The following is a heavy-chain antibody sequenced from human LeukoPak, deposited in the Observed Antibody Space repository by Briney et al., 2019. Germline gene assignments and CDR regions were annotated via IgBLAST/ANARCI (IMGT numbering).Heavy chain of an antibody. CDR3: ARGVDDYDSSGGTTIDY. Sequence: SETLSLTCTVSGGSISSYYRSWIRQPPGKGLEWIGYIYYSGSTNYNPSLKSRVTISVDTSKNQFSLKLSSVTAADTAVYYCARGVDDYDSSGGTTIDYWGQGTLVTVSS. J-gene: IGHJ4*02. CDR1: GGSISSYY. D-gene: IGHD3-22*01. CDR2: IYYSGST. V-gene: IGHV4-59*01.